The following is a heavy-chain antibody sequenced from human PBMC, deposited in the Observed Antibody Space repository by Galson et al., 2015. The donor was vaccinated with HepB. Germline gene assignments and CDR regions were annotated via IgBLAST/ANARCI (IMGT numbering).Heavy chain of an antibody. J-gene: IGHJ1*01. CDR1: GYSFTNYT. Sequence: SVKVSCKASGYSFTNYTMHWVRQAPGQRLEWMGWINAGNGNTKYSQKFQGRVTITRDTSASTAYMEVSSLRSEDTAAYFCARAYYSDSSGYFEYFQHWGQSTLITVSS. CDR3: ARAYYSDSSGYFEYFQH. V-gene: IGHV1-3*01. D-gene: IGHD3-22*01. CDR2: INAGNGNT.